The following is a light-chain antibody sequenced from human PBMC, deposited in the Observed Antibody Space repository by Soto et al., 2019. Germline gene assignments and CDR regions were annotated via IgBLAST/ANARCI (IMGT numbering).Light chain of an antibody. CDR3: AAWDDSLNGRV. CDR1: SSDVGGYNY. Sequence: QSALTQPASVSGSPGQSITISCTGTSSDVGGYNYVSWYQQHPGKAPKLLIYSNNQRPSGVPDRFSGSKSATSASLAISGLQSEDEADYYCAAWDDSLNGRVFGGGTKVTVL. CDR2: SNN. J-gene: IGLJ3*02. V-gene: IGLV2-14*01.